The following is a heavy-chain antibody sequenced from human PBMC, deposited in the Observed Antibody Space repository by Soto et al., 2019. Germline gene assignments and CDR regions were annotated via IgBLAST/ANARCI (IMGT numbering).Heavy chain of an antibody. J-gene: IGHJ4*02. V-gene: IGHV3-30*18. CDR3: AKEATPRVGHNFDC. CDR1: GFTFSTFG. Sequence: QVQLVESGGGVVQPGRSLRLSCAASGFTFSTFGMQWVRQTPGKGLEWVAVISYDGKVKYYADSVKGRFTISRDNSKNTLYLQMDSLRAEDTAVYYCAKEATPRVGHNFDCWGQGTLVTVSS. CDR2: ISYDGKVK.